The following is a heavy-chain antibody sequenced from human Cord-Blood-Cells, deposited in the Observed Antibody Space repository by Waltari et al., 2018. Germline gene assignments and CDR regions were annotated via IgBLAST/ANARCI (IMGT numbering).Heavy chain of an antibody. Sequence: EVQLVESGGGLVKPGGSLRLSCAASGFTFSSYIMNWVRPAPGKGLEWVSSISSSSSYIYYADSVKGRFTISRDNAKNSLYLQMNSLRAEDTAVYYCARLGGEYSSSSGGYWGQGTLVTVSS. CDR1: GFTFSSYI. V-gene: IGHV3-21*01. CDR3: ARLGGEYSSSSGGY. D-gene: IGHD6-6*01. J-gene: IGHJ4*02. CDR2: ISSSSSYI.